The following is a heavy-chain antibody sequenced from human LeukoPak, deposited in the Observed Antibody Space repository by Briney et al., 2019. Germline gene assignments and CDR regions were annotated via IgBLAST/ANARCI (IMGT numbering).Heavy chain of an antibody. CDR1: GFTFNNYG. V-gene: IGHV3-30*18. D-gene: IGHD2-2*01. CDR3: AKGPLRGTAAAIDY. CDR2: ISYDGRNK. Sequence: GGSLRLSCAASGFTFNNYGMHWVRQAPGKGLEWVAVISYDGRNKHYPDSVKGRFTISRDISTDTLWLQMDSLRTEDTAVYYCAKGPLRGTAAAIDYWGQGTLVTVSP. J-gene: IGHJ4*02.